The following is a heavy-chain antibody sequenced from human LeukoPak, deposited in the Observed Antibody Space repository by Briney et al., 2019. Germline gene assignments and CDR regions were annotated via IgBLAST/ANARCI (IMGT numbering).Heavy chain of an antibody. V-gene: IGHV4-34*01. D-gene: IGHD3-9*01. CDR2: INHSGST. J-gene: IGHJ4*02. CDR3: ARGPISIFDY. CDR1: GGSFSGYY. Sequence: PSETLSLTCAVYGGSFSGYYWSWIRQPPGKGLEWIGEINHSGSTNYNPSLKSRVTISVDTFKNQFSLKLSSVTAADTAVYYCARGPISIFDYWGQGTLVTVSS.